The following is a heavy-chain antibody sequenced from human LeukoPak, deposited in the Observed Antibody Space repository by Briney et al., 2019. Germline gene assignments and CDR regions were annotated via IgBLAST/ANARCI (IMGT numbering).Heavy chain of an antibody. J-gene: IGHJ5*02. V-gene: IGHV1-69*13. CDR2: IIPIFGTA. Sequence: SVKVSCKASGGTFSSYAISWVRQAPGQGLEWMGGIIPIFGTANYAQKFQGRVTITADESASTAYMELSSLRSEDTAVYYCARFIAARFGNWFDPWGQGTLVTVSS. CDR1: GGTFSSYA. D-gene: IGHD6-6*01. CDR3: ARFIAARFGNWFDP.